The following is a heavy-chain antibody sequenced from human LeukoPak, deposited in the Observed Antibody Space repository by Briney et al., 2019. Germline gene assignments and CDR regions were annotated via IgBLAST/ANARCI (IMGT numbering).Heavy chain of an antibody. J-gene: IGHJ4*02. Sequence: SETLSLTCTVSGGSISSGSYYWSWIRQPAGKGLEWIGRIYTSGNTNYNPSLKSRVTISVDTSKNQFSLKLSSVTAADTAVYYCASLDYGDYSRDYWGQGTLVTVSS. CDR1: GGSISSGSYY. CDR3: ASLDYGDYSRDY. D-gene: IGHD4-17*01. V-gene: IGHV4-61*02. CDR2: IYTSGNT.